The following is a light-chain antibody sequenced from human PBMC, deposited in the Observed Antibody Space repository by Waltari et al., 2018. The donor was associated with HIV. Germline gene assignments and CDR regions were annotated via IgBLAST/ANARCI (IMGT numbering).Light chain of an antibody. Sequence: EIVMTQSPATLSVSPGERATLSCRASQCVSSNLAWYQQKPGHAPRLLIYGASTRATGIPARFSGSGSGTEFTLTISSLQSEDFAVYYCQQYNNWPRTFGQGTKVEIK. CDR1: QCVSSN. J-gene: IGKJ1*01. CDR2: GAS. CDR3: QQYNNWPRT. V-gene: IGKV3D-15*01.